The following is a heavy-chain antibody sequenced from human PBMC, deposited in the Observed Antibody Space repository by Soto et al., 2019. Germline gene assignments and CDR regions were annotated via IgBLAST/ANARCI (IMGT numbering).Heavy chain of an antibody. D-gene: IGHD3-10*01. CDR1: GYTFTGYF. V-gene: IGHV1-2*02. J-gene: IGHJ5*02. Sequence: ASVKVSCKASGYTFTGYFMHWVRQAPGQGLEWMGWINPYSGGADYAQSFQGRVTMTRDTSISTVYMELSSLRFDDTAVYYCARVIRGAYYNSPLDTWGQGTVVTVSS. CDR2: INPYSGGA. CDR3: ARVIRGAYYNSPLDT.